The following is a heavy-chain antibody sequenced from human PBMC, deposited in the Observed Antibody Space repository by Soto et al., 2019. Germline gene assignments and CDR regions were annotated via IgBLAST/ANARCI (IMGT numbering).Heavy chain of an antibody. Sequence: EVQLVESGGGLVQPGVSLSLTCPASGFTLSNYWMHWVRQVPGKGLLWVSRIDNDGSGTSYADSVKGRCTISRDNANNTLYMEMNSLRAEDTAVYYCTTDFEYWGRGTLVTVSS. J-gene: IGHJ4*02. D-gene: IGHD4-17*01. CDR1: GFTLSNYW. CDR2: IDNDGSGT. CDR3: TTDFEY. V-gene: IGHV3-74*01.